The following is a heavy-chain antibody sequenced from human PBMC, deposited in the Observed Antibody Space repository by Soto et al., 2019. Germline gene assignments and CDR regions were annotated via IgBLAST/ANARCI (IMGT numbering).Heavy chain of an antibody. J-gene: IGHJ4*02. CDR2: IIPILGIA. D-gene: IGHD4-17*01. CDR3: AGDPTDLTYGDYHFDY. Sequence: QVQLVQSGAEVKKPGSSVKVSCKASGGTFSSYTISWVRQAPGQGLERMGRIIPILGIANYAQKFQGRVTITADKSTSRADKELSSLISDDTAVYYCAGDPTDLTYGDYHFDYWGQGTLVTVSS. CDR1: GGTFSSYT. V-gene: IGHV1-69*08.